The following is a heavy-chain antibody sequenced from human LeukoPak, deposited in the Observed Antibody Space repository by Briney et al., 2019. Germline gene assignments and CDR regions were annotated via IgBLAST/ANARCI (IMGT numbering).Heavy chain of an antibody. J-gene: IGHJ4*02. CDR3: AKDMAAYYYASGNIDY. CDR1: GFTFSDYY. Sequence: GGSLRLSCAASGFTFSDYYMSWIRQAPGKGLEWVSLISWDGGSTYYADSVKGRFTISRDNSKNSLYLQMNSLRAEDTALYYCAKDMAAYYYASGNIDYWGQGTLVTVSS. D-gene: IGHD3-10*01. CDR2: ISWDGGST. V-gene: IGHV3-43D*03.